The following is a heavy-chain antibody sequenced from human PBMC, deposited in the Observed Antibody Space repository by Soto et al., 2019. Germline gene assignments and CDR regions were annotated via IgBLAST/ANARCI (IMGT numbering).Heavy chain of an antibody. V-gene: IGHV1-69*01. D-gene: IGHD6-13*01. CDR2: IIPIFGTA. Sequence: QVQLVQSGAEVKKPGSSVKVSCKASGGTFSSYAISWVRQAPGQGLEWMGGIIPIFGTANYAQKFQGRVTITADESTSTAYMELSSLRSEDTAVYYCARAGGGGLEQQLVPFDYWGQGTLVTVSS. CDR3: ARAGGGGLEQQLVPFDY. J-gene: IGHJ4*02. CDR1: GGTFSSYA.